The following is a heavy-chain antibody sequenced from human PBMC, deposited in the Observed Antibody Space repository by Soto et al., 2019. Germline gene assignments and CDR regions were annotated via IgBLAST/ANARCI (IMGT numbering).Heavy chain of an antibody. CDR1: GFTFSSYS. CDR2: ISSSSSYI. D-gene: IGHD2-15*01. J-gene: IGHJ6*02. V-gene: IGHV3-21*01. CDR3: ARYSPYVVVVAAKHYYYGMDV. Sequence: GGSLRLSCAASGFTFSSYSMNWVRQAPGKGLEWVSSISSSSSYIYYADSVKGRFTISRDNAKNSLYLQMNSLRAEDTAVYYCARYSPYVVVVAAKHYYYGMDVWGQGTTVTVSS.